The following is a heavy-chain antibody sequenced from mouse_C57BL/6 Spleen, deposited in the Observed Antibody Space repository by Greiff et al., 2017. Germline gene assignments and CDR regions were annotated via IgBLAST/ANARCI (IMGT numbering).Heavy chain of an antibody. Sequence: QVRLKQPGAELVKPGASVKLSCKASGYTFTSYWMHWVKQRPGQGLEWIGMIHPNSGSTNYNEKFKSKATLTVDKSSSTAYMQLSSLTSEDSAVYYCAREGLTGTEYWGQGTTLTVSS. CDR3: AREGLTGTEY. CDR1: GYTFTSYW. D-gene: IGHD4-1*01. J-gene: IGHJ2*01. V-gene: IGHV1-64*01. CDR2: IHPNSGST.